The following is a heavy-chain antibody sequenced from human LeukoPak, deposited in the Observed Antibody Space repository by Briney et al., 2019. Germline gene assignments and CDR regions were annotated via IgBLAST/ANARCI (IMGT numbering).Heavy chain of an antibody. J-gene: IGHJ3*02. CDR3: AKDRGFGEADAFDI. D-gene: IGHD3-10*01. Sequence: PGRSLRLSCAASGFSFSSYGMHWVRQAPGKGLEWVAVISYDGSNKYYADSVKGRFTISRDNSKNTLYVQMNSLRAEDTAVYYCAKDRGFGEADAFDIWGQGTMVTVSS. CDR1: GFSFSSYG. V-gene: IGHV3-30*18. CDR2: ISYDGSNK.